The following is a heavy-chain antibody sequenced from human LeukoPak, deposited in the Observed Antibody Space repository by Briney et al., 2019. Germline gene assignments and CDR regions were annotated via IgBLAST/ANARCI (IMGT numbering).Heavy chain of an antibody. CDR1: GFTFSSYA. D-gene: IGHD1-1*01. CDR2: ISSNGGST. J-gene: IGHJ3*02. V-gene: IGHV3-64*01. CDR3: ARDRLERRLDAFDI. Sequence: GGSLRLSCAASGFTFSSYAMHWVRQAPGKGLEYVSAISSNGGSTYYANSVKGRFTISRDNSKNTLYLQMGSLRAEDMAVYYCARDRLERRLDAFDIWGQGTMVTVSS.